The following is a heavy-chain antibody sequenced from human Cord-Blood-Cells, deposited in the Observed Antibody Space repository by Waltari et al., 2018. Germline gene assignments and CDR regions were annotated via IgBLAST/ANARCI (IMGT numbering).Heavy chain of an antibody. CDR3: ASRRFFAFDI. D-gene: IGHD3-3*01. CDR2: ISSSGSTI. CDR1: GFTFSSYE. Sequence: EVQLVESGGGLVQPGGSLRLSCAASGFTFSSYEMNWVRQAPGKGLEWVSYISSSGSTIYYADSVKGRFTISRDNAKNSLYLQMNSLRAEDTAVYYCASRRFFAFDIWGQGTMVTVSS. V-gene: IGHV3-48*03. J-gene: IGHJ3*02.